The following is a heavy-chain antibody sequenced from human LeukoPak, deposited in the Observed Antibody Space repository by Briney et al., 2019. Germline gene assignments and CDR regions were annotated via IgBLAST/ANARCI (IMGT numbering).Heavy chain of an antibody. D-gene: IGHD1-14*01. Sequence: GGSLRLSCAASGFTFNTYTMNWVRQAPGKGLEWVSYISGSSGIIDYADSVKGRFTISRDNSKNTLYLQMNSLRTDDTAVYYCAREGGSPRNVGTFDYWGQGTLVTVSS. CDR1: GFTFNTYT. J-gene: IGHJ4*02. CDR3: AREGGSPRNVGTFDY. V-gene: IGHV3-48*01. CDR2: ISGSSGII.